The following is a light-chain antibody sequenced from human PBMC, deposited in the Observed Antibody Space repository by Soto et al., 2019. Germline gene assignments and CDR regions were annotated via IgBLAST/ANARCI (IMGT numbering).Light chain of an antibody. CDR2: WAS. J-gene: IGKJ5*01. Sequence: DIVMTQSPDSLAVSLGERATINCKSSQSVLYSSNNKNYLAWYQQKPGQPPKLLIYWASTRESGVPDRFSGSGYGTDFTLTISSLQSEDFAVYYCQQLNYWPRITFGQGTRLEIK. V-gene: IGKV4-1*01. CDR1: QSVLYSSNNKNY. CDR3: QQLNYWPRIT.